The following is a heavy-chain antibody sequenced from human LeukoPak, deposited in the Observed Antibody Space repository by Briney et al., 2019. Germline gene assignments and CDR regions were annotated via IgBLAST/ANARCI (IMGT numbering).Heavy chain of an antibody. CDR3: VRLGYCSSTSCYPIDY. J-gene: IGHJ4*02. CDR2: IYYSGST. V-gene: IGHV4-39*01. D-gene: IGHD2-2*03. CDR1: GGSISSSSYY. Sequence: SETLSLTCTVSGGSISSSSYYWGWIRQPPGKGLEWIGSIYYSGSTYYNPSLKSRVTISVDTSKNQFSLKLSSVTAADTAVYYCVRLGYCSSTSCYPIDYWGQGTLVTVSS.